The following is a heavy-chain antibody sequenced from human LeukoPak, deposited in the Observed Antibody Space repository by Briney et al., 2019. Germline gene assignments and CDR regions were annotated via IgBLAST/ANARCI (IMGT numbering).Heavy chain of an antibody. V-gene: IGHV4-59*01. CDR3: ARDRAPGFSSHRGGFDY. J-gene: IGHJ4*02. CDR2: IYYSGST. D-gene: IGHD6-13*01. Sequence: SETLSLTCAVYGGSFSGYYWSWIRQPPGKGLEWIGYIYYSGSTNYNPSLKSRVTISVDTSKNQFSLKLSSVTAADTAVYYCARDRAPGFSSHRGGFDYWGQGTLVTVSS. CDR1: GGSFSGYY.